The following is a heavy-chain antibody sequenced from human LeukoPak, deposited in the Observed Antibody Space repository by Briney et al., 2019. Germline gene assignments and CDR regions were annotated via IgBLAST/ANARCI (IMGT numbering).Heavy chain of an antibody. Sequence: SGTLSLTCAVSGGSISSSNWWSWVRQPPGKGLEWIGEIYHSGSTNYNPSLKSRVTISVDKSKNQFSLKLSSVTAADTAVYYCARVNGVGATTYYFDYWGQGTLVTVSS. CDR1: GGSISSSNW. D-gene: IGHD1-26*01. CDR3: ARVNGVGATTYYFDY. V-gene: IGHV4-4*02. CDR2: IYHSGST. J-gene: IGHJ4*02.